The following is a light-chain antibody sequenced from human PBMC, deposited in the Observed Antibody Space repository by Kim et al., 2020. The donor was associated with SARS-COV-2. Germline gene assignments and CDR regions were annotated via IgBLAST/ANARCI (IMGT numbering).Light chain of an antibody. CDR1: SSNIGNNY. Sequence: QSVLTQPPSVSAAPGQRVTISCSGSSSNIGNNYVAWYQQLPGTAPKLLIYDNDKRPSGIPDRFSGSKSATSATLGITGLQTGDEADYYCGTCDSSLSAVVFGGGTQLTVL. CDR2: DND. V-gene: IGLV1-51*01. CDR3: GTCDSSLSAVV. J-gene: IGLJ2*01.